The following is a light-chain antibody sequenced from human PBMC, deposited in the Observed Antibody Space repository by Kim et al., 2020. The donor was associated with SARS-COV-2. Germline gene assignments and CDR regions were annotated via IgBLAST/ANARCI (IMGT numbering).Light chain of an antibody. V-gene: IGLV1-47*01. CDR2: RNN. Sequence: QSVLTQPPSASGTPGQRVTISCSGSSSNIARNYVYWYQQLPGTAPKLLIYRNNQRPSGVPDRFSGSKSGTSASLAISGLRSEDGADYYCTAWDDSLSAQVFGGGTQLTVL. J-gene: IGLJ3*02. CDR1: SSNIARNY. CDR3: TAWDDSLSAQV.